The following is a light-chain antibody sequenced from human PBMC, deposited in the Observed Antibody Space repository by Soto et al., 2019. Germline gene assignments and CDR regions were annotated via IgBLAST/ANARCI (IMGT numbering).Light chain of an antibody. J-gene: IGKJ4*01. CDR3: QQSGNWPLT. CDR2: DAS. V-gene: IGKV3-11*01. Sequence: EIVLTQSPATLSLSPGEIATLSCRASQSVSSYLAWYQQKPGQAPRLLIYDASNRATGIPARFSGSGSGTDFPLTISSLEPEDFAVHYCQQSGNWPLTFGGGTKVEIK. CDR1: QSVSSY.